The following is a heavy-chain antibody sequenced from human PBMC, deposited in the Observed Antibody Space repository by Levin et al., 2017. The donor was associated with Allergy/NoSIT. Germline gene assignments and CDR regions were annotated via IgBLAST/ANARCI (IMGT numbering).Heavy chain of an antibody. V-gene: IGHV3-21*01. CDR1: GFTFSSYS. D-gene: IGHD6-19*01. J-gene: IGHJ4*02. Sequence: GGSLRLSCAASGFTFSSYSMNWVRQAPGKGLEWVSSISSSSSYIYYADSVKGRFTISRDNAKNSLYLQMNSLRAEDTAVYYCARSYSSGWYLAYWGQGTLVTVSS. CDR2: ISSSSSYI. CDR3: ARSYSSGWYLAY.